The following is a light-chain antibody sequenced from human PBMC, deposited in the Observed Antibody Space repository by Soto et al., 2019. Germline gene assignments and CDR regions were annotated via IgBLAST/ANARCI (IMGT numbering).Light chain of an antibody. Sequence: DIQVTQSPSSVSASVGDRVTITCRASQNIAGYLAWYEHKPWRTPELLIHGASRLQSGVPARLRGSGWGTNFTLNINSLQHEECATYYCQQRYSRPITFGQGTRL. J-gene: IGKJ5*01. CDR1: QNIAGY. CDR3: QQRYSRPIT. CDR2: GAS. V-gene: IGKV1D-12*01.